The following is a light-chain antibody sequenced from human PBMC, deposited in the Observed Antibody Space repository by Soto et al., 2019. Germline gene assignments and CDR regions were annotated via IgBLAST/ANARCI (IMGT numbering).Light chain of an antibody. V-gene: IGKV3-15*01. CDR3: QQYNNWPRAT. CDR2: RTS. Sequence: EIVMTQSPATLSVSPGERATLSCRASQSISSNLAWYQQKPGQAPRLLMFRTSSRATGFPARFSGSGSGTEVNLTLSSLQSEDFGVYYCQQYNNWPRATFGGGTKGEIK. CDR1: QSISSN. J-gene: IGKJ4*01.